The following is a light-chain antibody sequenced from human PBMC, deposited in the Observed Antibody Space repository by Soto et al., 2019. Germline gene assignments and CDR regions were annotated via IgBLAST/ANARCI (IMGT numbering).Light chain of an antibody. J-gene: IGKJ1*01. CDR1: QSISSW. CDR3: QHYKESST. Sequence: DIQMTQSPSTLSASVGDRVTITCRASQSISSWLAWYQQKPGKAPKLLIYEASSSQIGVPPRFSGSGFGTEFTLTNSSLQPDDFATYYCQHYKESSTFGQGTRLAI. V-gene: IGKV1-5*03. CDR2: EAS.